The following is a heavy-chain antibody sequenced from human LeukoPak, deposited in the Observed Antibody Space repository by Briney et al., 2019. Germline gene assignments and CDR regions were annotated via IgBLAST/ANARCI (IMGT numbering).Heavy chain of an antibody. CDR1: GFTFSSYG. CDR2: IRYDGSNK. CDR3: ARDRGGIGYYMDV. V-gene: IGHV3-30*02. J-gene: IGHJ6*03. D-gene: IGHD3-16*02. Sequence: PGGSLRLSCAASGFTFSSYGMHWVRQAPGKGLKWVAFIRYDGSNKYYADSVKGRFTISRDNAKNSFYLQMNSLRAEDTALYYCARDRGGIGYYMDVWGKGTTVTVSS.